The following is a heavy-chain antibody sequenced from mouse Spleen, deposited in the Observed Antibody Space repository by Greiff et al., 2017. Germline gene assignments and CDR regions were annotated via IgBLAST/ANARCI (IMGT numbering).Heavy chain of an antibody. V-gene: IGHV1-42*01. CDR2: INPSTGGT. J-gene: IGHJ2*01. CDR3: ARRYGYDY. D-gene: IGHD1-2*01. Sequence: LVESGPELVKPGASVKISCKASGYSFTGYYMNWVKQSPEKSLEWIGEINPSTGGTTYNQKFKAKATLTVDKSSSTAYMQLKSLTSEDSAVYYCARRYGYDYWGQGTTLTVSS. CDR1: GYSFTGYY.